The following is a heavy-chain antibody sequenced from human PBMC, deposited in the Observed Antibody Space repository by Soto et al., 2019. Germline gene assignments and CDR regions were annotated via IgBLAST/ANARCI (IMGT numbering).Heavy chain of an antibody. D-gene: IGHD4-17*01. CDR2: ISGSGGST. CDR3: AKGPYGDYYPNWFDP. J-gene: IGHJ5*02. CDR1: GFTVSSNY. Sequence: EVQLVESGGGLIQPGGSLRLSCAASGFTVSSNYMSWVRQAPGKGLEWVSAISGSGGSTYYADSVKGRFTISRDNSKNTLYLQMNSLRAEDTAVYYCAKGPYGDYYPNWFDPWGQGTLVTVSS. V-gene: IGHV3-23*04.